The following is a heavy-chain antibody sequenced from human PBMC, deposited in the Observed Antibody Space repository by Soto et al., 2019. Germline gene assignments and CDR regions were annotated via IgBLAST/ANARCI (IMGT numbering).Heavy chain of an antibody. Sequence: QVQLVQSGAEVQKPGSSVKVSCKASGGTFSSYAISWVRQAPGQGLEWMGGIIPIFGTANYAQKFQGRVTITADESTSTAYMELSSLRSEDTAVYYCARRPRRFGELLMGFDYWGQGTLVTVSS. CDR3: ARRPRRFGELLMGFDY. CDR2: IIPIFGTA. V-gene: IGHV1-69*01. CDR1: GGTFSSYA. J-gene: IGHJ4*02. D-gene: IGHD3-10*01.